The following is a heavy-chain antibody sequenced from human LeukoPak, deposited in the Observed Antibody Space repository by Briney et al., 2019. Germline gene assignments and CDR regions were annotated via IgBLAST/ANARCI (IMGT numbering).Heavy chain of an antibody. CDR1: GGTFSSYA. CDR3: ATAVLLAAAFDY. Sequence: ASVKVSCKASGGTFSSYAISWVRQAPGQGLEWMGGIIPIFGTANYAQKFQGRVTMTEDTSTDTAYMELSSLRSEDTAVYYCATAVLLAAAFDYWGQGTLVTVSS. V-gene: IGHV1-69*06. J-gene: IGHJ4*02. CDR2: IIPIFGTA. D-gene: IGHD6-13*01.